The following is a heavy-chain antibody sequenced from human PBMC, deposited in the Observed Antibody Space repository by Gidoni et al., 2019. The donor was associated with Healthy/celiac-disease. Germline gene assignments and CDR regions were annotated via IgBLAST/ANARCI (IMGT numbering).Heavy chain of an antibody. Sequence: EVQLVESGGGLVKPGGSLRLSCAASGFTFSSYSMNWVRKAPGKGLEWVSSISSRSSYIYYADSVKGRFTISRDNAKNSLYLQMNSLRAEDTAVYYCARDHLGYCSGGSCYTFDYWGQGTLVTVSS. V-gene: IGHV3-21*01. J-gene: IGHJ4*02. CDR2: ISSRSSYI. D-gene: IGHD2-15*01. CDR1: GFTFSSYS. CDR3: ARDHLGYCSGGSCYTFDY.